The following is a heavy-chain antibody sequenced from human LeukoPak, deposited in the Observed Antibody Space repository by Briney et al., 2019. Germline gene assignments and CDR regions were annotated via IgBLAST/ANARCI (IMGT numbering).Heavy chain of an antibody. Sequence: GSSVKVSCKVPVYALTDLAIHWVRQAPGQGLQSMGGYDPEDEEVVYAQTFQGRLTMTEDTSTDTAYMELAGLTSEDTAIYYCATETDYEDSSGYSFDPWGQGTLVTVSS. CDR3: ATETDYEDSSGYSFDP. CDR2: YDPEDEEV. CDR1: VYALTDLA. V-gene: IGHV1-24*01. J-gene: IGHJ5*02. D-gene: IGHD3-22*01.